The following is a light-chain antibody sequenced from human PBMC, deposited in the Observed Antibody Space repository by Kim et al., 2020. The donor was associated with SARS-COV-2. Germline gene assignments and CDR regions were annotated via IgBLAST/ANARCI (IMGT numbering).Light chain of an antibody. CDR3: ATWDKSLSGVV. V-gene: IGLV1-51*01. J-gene: IGLJ3*02. CDR1: SSNIGNNY. CDR2: DNY. Sequence: GQNITISCSGSSSNIGNNYVSWYQQLPGTAPKLFIYDNYKRPSGIPDRFSGSKSGTSATLGITGLQTGDEADYYCATWDKSLSGVVFGGGTQLTVL.